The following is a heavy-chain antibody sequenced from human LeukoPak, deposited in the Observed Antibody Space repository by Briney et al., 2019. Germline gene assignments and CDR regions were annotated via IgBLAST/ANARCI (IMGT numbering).Heavy chain of an antibody. V-gene: IGHV3-20*04. D-gene: IGHD3-10*01. Sequence: PGGSLRLSCPASGFTFDDYGMSWVRQAPGRGLDWVSGINWNGGSTGYADSVKGRFTISRDNAKNSLYLQMNSLRAEDTALYYCARDSYYYGSGSQYYFDYWGQGTLVTVS. CDR3: ARDSYYYGSGSQYYFDY. CDR1: GFTFDDYG. J-gene: IGHJ4*02. CDR2: INWNGGST.